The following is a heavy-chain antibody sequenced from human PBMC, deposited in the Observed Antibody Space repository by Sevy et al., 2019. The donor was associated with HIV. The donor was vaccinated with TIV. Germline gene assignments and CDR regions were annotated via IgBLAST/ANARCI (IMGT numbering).Heavy chain of an antibody. CDR2: ISSGSSDT. Sequence: GGSLRLSFAVSGFTFSDYYMTWIRQSPGKGLEWVSYISSGSSDTNYADSVKGRFTISRDNAKNSLYLEIHTLRPEDTAVYYCARSRSNYADYYSDYWGQGTVVTVSS. V-gene: IGHV3-11*03. J-gene: IGHJ4*02. CDR1: GFTFSDYY. D-gene: IGHD4-17*01. CDR3: ARSRSNYADYYSDY.